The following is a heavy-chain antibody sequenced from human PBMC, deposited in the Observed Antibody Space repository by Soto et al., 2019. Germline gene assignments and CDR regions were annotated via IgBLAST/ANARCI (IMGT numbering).Heavy chain of an antibody. D-gene: IGHD3-22*01. V-gene: IGHV4-34*01. CDR1: GGSFRGYY. CDR2: IDHSGST. J-gene: IGHJ4*02. CDR3: AAHRYYDSSGYYYFDY. Sequence: KPSETLSLTCAVYGGSFRGYYWTWIRQPPGKGLEWIGEIDHSGSTNYNPSLKSRVTISVDTSKNQFSLKLSSVTAADTAVYYCAAHRYYDSSGYYYFDYWGQGTLVTVSS.